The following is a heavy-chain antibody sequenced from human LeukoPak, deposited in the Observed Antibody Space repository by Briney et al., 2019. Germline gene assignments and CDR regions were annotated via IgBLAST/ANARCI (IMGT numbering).Heavy chain of an antibody. V-gene: IGHV3-48*03. CDR3: ARWDY. CDR2: ISSSGSTI. CDR1: GFTFSSYE. Sequence: GALRLSCAASGFTFSSYEMNWVRQAPGKGLEWVSYISSSGSTIQYADSVKVRFTISRDNAKNSLYLQMNSVRDEDTAVYYCARWDYWGQGTLVTVSS. J-gene: IGHJ4*02.